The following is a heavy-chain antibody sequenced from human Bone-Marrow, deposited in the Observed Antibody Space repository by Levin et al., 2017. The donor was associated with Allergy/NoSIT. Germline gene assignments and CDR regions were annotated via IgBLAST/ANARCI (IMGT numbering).Heavy chain of an antibody. J-gene: IGHJ4*02. Sequence: PGGSLRLSCAASGFNFSDYWMTWVRQAPGKGLEWVGNIDQDGSENYYVDSVKGRFTISRDNAKNSVYLQMNSLKVEDSGVYYCARSKAGGYWGQGNLVTVSS. CDR2: IDQDGSEN. D-gene: IGHD6-6*01. V-gene: IGHV3-7*01. CDR3: ARSKAGGY. CDR1: GFNFSDYW.